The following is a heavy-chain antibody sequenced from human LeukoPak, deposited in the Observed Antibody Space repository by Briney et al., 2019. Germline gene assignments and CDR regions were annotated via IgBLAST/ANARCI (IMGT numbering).Heavy chain of an antibody. V-gene: IGHV1-69*13. D-gene: IGHD3-16*01. CDR1: GYTFTSYY. Sequence: ASVKVSCKASGYTFTSYYMHWVRQAPGQGLEWMGGIIPIFGTANYAQKFQGRVTITADESTSTAYMELSSLRSEDTAVYYCAREGGPKSFDYWGQGTLVTVSS. CDR3: AREGGPKSFDY. J-gene: IGHJ4*02. CDR2: IIPIFGTA.